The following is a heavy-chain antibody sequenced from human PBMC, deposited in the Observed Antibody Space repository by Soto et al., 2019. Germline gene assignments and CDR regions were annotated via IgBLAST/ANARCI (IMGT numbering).Heavy chain of an antibody. J-gene: IGHJ6*02. D-gene: IGHD3-22*01. CDR2: IHHSEST. Sequence: QVQLQESGPGLVKPSGTLSLTCAISGGSISSNNWWTWVRQSPGKGLEWIGEIHHSESTNYNPSLNSRVTIAVDKSKNQFSLKPTSVTAADTADYYCARTSYYDSTGYYNMDVWGQGTTVTVSS. CDR1: GGSISSNNW. V-gene: IGHV4-4*02. CDR3: ARTSYYDSTGYYNMDV.